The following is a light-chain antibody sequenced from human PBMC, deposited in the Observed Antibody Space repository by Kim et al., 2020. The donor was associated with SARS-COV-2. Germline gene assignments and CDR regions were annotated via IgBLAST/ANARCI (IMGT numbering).Light chain of an antibody. CDR2: TNS. CDR3: AAWDASLTGVV. V-gene: IGLV1-47*02. Sequence: QSVLTQPPSASGTPGQGVTISCSGSSSNIGRNFVYWFQQLPGMAPKLLIYTNSQRPSGVPDRFSGSKSGTSASLAISGLRSEDEAHYYCAAWDASLTGVVFGGGTKLTVL. CDR1: SSNIGRNF. J-gene: IGLJ2*01.